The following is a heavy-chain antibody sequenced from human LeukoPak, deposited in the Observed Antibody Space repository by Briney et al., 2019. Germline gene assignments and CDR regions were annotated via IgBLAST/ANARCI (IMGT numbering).Heavy chain of an antibody. J-gene: IGHJ3*02. CDR2: ISGSGGST. CDR1: GFTFSSYA. D-gene: IGHD6-19*01. CDR3: ATHLIIAVAGTGAFDI. Sequence: PGGSLRLSCAASGFTFSSYAMSWVRQAPGKGLEWVSAISGSGGSTYYADSVRGRFTVSRDNSKNTVYLQMNSLRAEDTAVYYCATHLIIAVAGTGAFDIWGQGTMVTVSS. V-gene: IGHV3-23*01.